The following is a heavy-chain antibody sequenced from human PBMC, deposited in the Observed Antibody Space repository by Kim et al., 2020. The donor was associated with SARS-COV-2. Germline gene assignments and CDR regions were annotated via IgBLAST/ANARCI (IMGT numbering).Heavy chain of an antibody. CDR1: GGSFSGYY. V-gene: IGHV4-34*01. J-gene: IGHJ6*02. Sequence: SETLSLTCAVYGGSFSGYYWSWIRQPPGKGLEWIGEINHSGSTNYNPSLKSRVTISVDTSKNQFSLKLSSVTAADTAVYYCARFPYYYYGMDVWGQGTTVTVSS. CDR3: ARFPYYYYGMDV. CDR2: INHSGST.